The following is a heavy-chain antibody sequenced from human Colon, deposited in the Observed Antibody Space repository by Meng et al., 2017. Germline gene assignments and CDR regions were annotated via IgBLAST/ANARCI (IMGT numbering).Heavy chain of an antibody. V-gene: IGHV4-4*02. J-gene: IGHJ4*02. Sequence: QVQLQEAGPGLFKPSGTLSLTCAVSGGSITNDNWWSWVRQPPGKGLEWIGEIFHAGNTNYNPSLKSRVTMSLDKSKNQFSLTLTSVTAADTAVYYCARDFHSTMTVFDSWGQGTLVTVSS. CDR2: IFHAGNT. CDR1: GGSITNDNW. D-gene: IGHD3-22*01. CDR3: ARDFHSTMTVFDS.